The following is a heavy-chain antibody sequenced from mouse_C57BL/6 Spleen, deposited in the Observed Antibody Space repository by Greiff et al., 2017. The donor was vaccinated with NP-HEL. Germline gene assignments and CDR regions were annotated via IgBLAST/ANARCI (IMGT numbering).Heavy chain of an antibody. Sequence: VQLQESGPELVKPGASVKISCKASGYAFSSSWMNWVKQRPGKGLEWIGRIYPGDGDANYNGKFKGKATLTADKSSSTAYMQLSSLTSEDSAVYFCARHYGYDGYFDVWGTGTTVTVSS. V-gene: IGHV1-82*01. CDR1: GYAFSSSW. D-gene: IGHD2-2*01. CDR2: IYPGDGDA. CDR3: ARHYGYDGYFDV. J-gene: IGHJ1*03.